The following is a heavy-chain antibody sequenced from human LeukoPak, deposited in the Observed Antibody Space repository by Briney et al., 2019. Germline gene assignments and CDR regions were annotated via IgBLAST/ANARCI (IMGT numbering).Heavy chain of an antibody. Sequence: GGSLRLSCAASGFIFSTYGMYWVRQAPGKGLEWVAFIRHDGSIKNYADSVKGRSTISRDNSKNTLYLQMNSLRAEDSAVYYCAKDSLADIDYWGQGTLVTVSS. D-gene: IGHD3-16*01. CDR1: GFIFSTYG. J-gene: IGHJ4*02. CDR2: IRHDGSIK. CDR3: AKDSLADIDY. V-gene: IGHV3-30*02.